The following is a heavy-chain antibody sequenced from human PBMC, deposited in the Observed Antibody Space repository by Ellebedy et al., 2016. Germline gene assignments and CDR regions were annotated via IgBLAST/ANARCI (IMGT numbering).Heavy chain of an antibody. CDR1: GGSISSYY. Sequence: SETLSLTCTVSGGSISSYYWSWIRQPPGKGLEWIGYIYYSGSTNYNPSLKSRVTISVDTSKNQFSLKLSSVTAADTAVYYCARDRSPMTLRVDWFDPWGQGTLVTVSS. CDR2: IYYSGST. V-gene: IGHV4-59*01. D-gene: IGHD3-22*01. J-gene: IGHJ5*02. CDR3: ARDRSPMTLRVDWFDP.